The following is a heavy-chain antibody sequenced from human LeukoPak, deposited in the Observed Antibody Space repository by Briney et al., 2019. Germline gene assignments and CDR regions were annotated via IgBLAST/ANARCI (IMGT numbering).Heavy chain of an antibody. D-gene: IGHD3-3*01. Sequence: ASVKVSCKASGYTFTSYGISWVRQAPGQGLEWMGWISAYNGNTNYAQKLQGRVTMTTDTSTSTAYMELRSLRSDDTAVYYCARDGEVGTPGGARITIFGVVISGAFDIWGQGTMVTVSS. CDR1: GYTFTSYG. CDR2: ISAYNGNT. J-gene: IGHJ3*02. CDR3: ARDGEVGTPGGARITIFGVVISGAFDI. V-gene: IGHV1-18*01.